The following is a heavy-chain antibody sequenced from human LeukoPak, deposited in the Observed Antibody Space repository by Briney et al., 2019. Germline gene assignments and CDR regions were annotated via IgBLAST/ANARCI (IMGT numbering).Heavy chain of an antibody. V-gene: IGHV1-2*02. CDR2: INPNSGGT. CDR3: ARIGIQLWSRVFDY. D-gene: IGHD5-18*01. J-gene: IGHJ4*02. Sequence: GASVKVSCKASGYTITNNYMHWVRQAPGQGLEWMGWINPNSGGTNYAQKFQGRVTMTRDTSISTAYMELSRLRSDDTAVYYCARIGIQLWSRVFDYWGQGTLVTVSS. CDR1: GYTITNNY.